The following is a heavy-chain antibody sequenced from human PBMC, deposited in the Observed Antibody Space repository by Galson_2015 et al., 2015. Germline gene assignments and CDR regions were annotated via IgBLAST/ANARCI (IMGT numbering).Heavy chain of an antibody. CDR3: TTPGGNYDYYYYYGMDV. V-gene: IGHV3-15*01. Sequence: SLRLSCAASGFTFSNAWMSWVRQAPGKGLEWVGRIKSKTDDGTTDYAAPVKGRLTISRDDSKNTLYLQMNSLKTEDTAVYYCTTPGGNYDYYYYYGMDVWGQGTTVTVSS. D-gene: IGHD4-23*01. J-gene: IGHJ6*02. CDR1: GFTFSNAW. CDR2: IKSKTDDGTT.